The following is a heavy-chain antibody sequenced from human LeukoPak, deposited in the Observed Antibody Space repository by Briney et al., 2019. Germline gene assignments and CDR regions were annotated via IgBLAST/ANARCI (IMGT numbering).Heavy chain of an antibody. CDR2: ISGSGGST. V-gene: IGHV3-23*01. CDR1: GFTFSSYA. Sequence: GGSLRLSCAASGFTFSSYAMSWVRQAPGKGLEWVSAISGSGGSTYYADSVKGRFTISRDNSKNTLYLQMNSLRAEDTAVYYCAKDYGRPGGVIVPPFFDYWGQGTLVTVSS. D-gene: IGHD3-16*02. CDR3: AKDYGRPGGVIVPPFFDY. J-gene: IGHJ4*02.